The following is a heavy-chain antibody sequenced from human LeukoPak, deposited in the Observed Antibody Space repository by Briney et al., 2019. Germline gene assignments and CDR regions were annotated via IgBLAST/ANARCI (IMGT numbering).Heavy chain of an antibody. CDR3: AREISTIHDAFDT. J-gene: IGHJ3*02. Sequence: PSETLSLTCTVSGGSISSYYWSWIRQPPGKGLEWIGYIYYSGSTNYNPSLKSRVTISVDTSKNQFSLKLSSVTAADTAVYYCAREISTIHDAFDTWGQGTMVTVSS. V-gene: IGHV4-59*01. CDR1: GGSISSYY. CDR2: IYYSGST. D-gene: IGHD5/OR15-5a*01.